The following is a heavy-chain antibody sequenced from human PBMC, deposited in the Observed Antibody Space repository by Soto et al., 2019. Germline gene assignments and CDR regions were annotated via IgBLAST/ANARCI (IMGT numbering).Heavy chain of an antibody. CDR3: ARDNSGSYSGGYYYYYGMDV. Sequence: SETLSLTCAVYGGSFSDYSWTWIRQPPGKGLEWIGEINHSGSTYYNPSLKSRVTISVDTSKNQFSLKLTSVTAADTAVYYCARDNSGSYSGGYYYYYGMDVWGQGTTVT. CDR2: INHSGST. D-gene: IGHD1-26*01. J-gene: IGHJ6*02. CDR1: GGSFSDYS. V-gene: IGHV4-34*01.